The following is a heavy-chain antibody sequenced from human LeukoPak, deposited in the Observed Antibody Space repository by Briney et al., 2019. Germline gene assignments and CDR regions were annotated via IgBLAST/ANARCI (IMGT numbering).Heavy chain of an antibody. J-gene: IGHJ4*02. CDR2: ISGDGGST. Sequence: GGSLRLSCAASGFTFDDYAMHWVRQAPGKGLEWVSLISGDGGSTYYADSVKGRFTISRGNSKNSLYLQMNSLRTEDTALYYCAKDGSFMYYYGSGPTGYFDYWGQGTLVTVSS. CDR3: AKDGSFMYYYGSGPTGYFDY. V-gene: IGHV3-43*02. CDR1: GFTFDDYA. D-gene: IGHD3-10*01.